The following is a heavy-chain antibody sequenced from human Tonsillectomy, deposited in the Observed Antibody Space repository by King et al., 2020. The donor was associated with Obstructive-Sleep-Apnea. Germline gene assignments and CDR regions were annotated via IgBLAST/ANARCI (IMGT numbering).Heavy chain of an antibody. J-gene: IGHJ5*01. CDR3: AKGSTGIVGATGDNWFDS. V-gene: IGHV3-30*18. CDR2: ISYDGSNT. CDR1: GFIFSSYG. Sequence: VQLVESGGGVVQPGRSLRLSCAASGFIFSSYGMHWVRQAPGKGLEGVAVISYDGSNTYYADSVKGRFTISRDNYKNTLYLQMNSLRAEDTAVYYWAKGSTGIVGATGDNWFDSWGQGTLVTVSS. D-gene: IGHD1-26*01.